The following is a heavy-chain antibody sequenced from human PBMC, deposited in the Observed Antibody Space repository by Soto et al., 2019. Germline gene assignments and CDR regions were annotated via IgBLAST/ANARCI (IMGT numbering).Heavy chain of an antibody. D-gene: IGHD4-17*01. CDR3: ARGTTVTLFDY. CDR1: GGSISSGGYY. V-gene: IGHV4-31*03. CDR2: IYYSGST. J-gene: IGHJ4*02. Sequence: QVQLQESGPGLVKPSQTLSLTCTVSGGSISSGGYYWSWIRQHPGKGLEWIGYIYYSGSTYYNPSLKGRFTISVDTAKNRCSLKLSSVTAAETAVYYCARGTTVTLFDYWGQGTLVTVSS.